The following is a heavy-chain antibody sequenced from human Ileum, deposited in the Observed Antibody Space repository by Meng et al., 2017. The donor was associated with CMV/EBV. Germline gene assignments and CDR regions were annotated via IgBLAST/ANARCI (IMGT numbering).Heavy chain of an antibody. CDR1: GFRFSSYA. Sequence: GSRKISGAASGFRFSSYAMSWVRQAPGEALEWVSAISDSRDRTYYADSVKGRFTISRDNSKNSLYLHMHSLRAEDTAVYYCAKGGYNGYGSYYYGMDVWGQGTTVTVSS. CDR3: AKGGYNGYGSYYYGMDV. CDR2: ISDSRDRT. D-gene: IGHD5-12*01. J-gene: IGHJ6*02. V-gene: IGHV3-23*01.